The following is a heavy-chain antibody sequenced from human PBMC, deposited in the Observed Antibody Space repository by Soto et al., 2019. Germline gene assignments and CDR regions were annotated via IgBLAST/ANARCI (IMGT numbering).Heavy chain of an antibody. CDR2: ISAAGVRT. D-gene: IGHD4-17*01. CDR1: GFTFRNYA. J-gene: IGHJ3*02. V-gene: IGHV3-23*01. CDR3: AKDPNGDYVGAFDI. Sequence: EVQLLESGGGLVQPGGSLRLSCAASGFTFRNYAMSWVRQAPGKGPEWVSGISAAGVRTYYTHSVEGRFTISRDNSKATLFLQMDSLIGEDTALYYCAKDPNGDYVGAFDIWGQGTVVTVSS.